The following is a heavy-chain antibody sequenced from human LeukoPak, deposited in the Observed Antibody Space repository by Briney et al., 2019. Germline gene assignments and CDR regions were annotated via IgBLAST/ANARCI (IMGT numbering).Heavy chain of an antibody. CDR1: GFIFTNYF. Sequence: GGSLRLSCAASGFIFTNYFMSWVRQAPGKGLEWVASIKHDGSEKYYVDSVRGRFTISRDNTKNSLYLQMNSLRAEDTAVYYCAREPVAANYYFDYWGQGTLVTVSS. V-gene: IGHV3-7*01. D-gene: IGHD6-19*01. CDR3: AREPVAANYYFDY. CDR2: IKHDGSEK. J-gene: IGHJ4*02.